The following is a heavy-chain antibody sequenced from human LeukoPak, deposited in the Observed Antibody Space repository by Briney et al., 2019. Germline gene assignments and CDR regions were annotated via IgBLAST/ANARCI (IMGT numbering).Heavy chain of an antibody. CDR1: GFRFSDYY. CDR2: ISSTGNSI. D-gene: IGHD3-10*01. J-gene: IGHJ5*02. Sequence: PGGSLRLSCAATGFRFSDYYMSWIRQAPGKGLEWVAYISSTGNSIFYADSVKGRFTISRDHAKNSLSLQLNSLRAEDTAVYYCAKGGIRYGYWFDHWGQGTWSPSPQ. CDR3: AKGGIRYGYWFDH. V-gene: IGHV3-11*01.